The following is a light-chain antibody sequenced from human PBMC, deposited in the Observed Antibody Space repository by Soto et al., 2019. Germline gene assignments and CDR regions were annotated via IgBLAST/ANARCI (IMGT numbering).Light chain of an antibody. CDR1: SSNIGAGYD. J-gene: IGLJ2*01. Sequence: QSVLTQPPSVSGAPGQRVTISCTGSSSNIGAGYDVHWYQQHPGKAPKLMIYEVSNRPSGVSNRFSGSKSGNTASLTISGLQAEDEADYYCSSYTSSSILVFGGGTKLTVL. CDR3: SSYTSSSILV. V-gene: IGLV2-14*01. CDR2: EVS.